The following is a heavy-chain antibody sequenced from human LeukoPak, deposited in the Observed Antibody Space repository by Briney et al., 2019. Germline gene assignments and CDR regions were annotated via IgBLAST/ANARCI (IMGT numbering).Heavy chain of an antibody. J-gene: IGHJ4*02. CDR1: GGYISSSNW. V-gene: IGHV4-4*02. D-gene: IGHD3-10*01. CDR3: ARDSAGRGVFDY. CDR2: IYHSGST. Sequence: PSETLSLTCAVSGGYISSSNWWSWVRQPPGKGLQWIGEIYHSGSTNYNPSLKSRVTISVDKSKNQFSLKLSSVTAADTAVYYCARDSAGRGVFDYWGQGTLVTVSS.